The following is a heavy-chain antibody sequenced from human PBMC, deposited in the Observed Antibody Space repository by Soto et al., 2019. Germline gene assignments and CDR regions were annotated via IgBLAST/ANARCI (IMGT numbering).Heavy chain of an antibody. V-gene: IGHV1-18*04. CDR1: GYTFTSYG. D-gene: IGHD3-22*01. CDR3: ARDPPEYYDSSGYYSRLIRMYYYGMDV. CDR2: ISAYNGNT. J-gene: IGHJ6*02. Sequence: GASVKVSCKASGYTFTSYGISWVRQAPGQGPEWMGWISAYNGNTNYAQKLQGRVTMTTDTSTSTAYMELRSLRSDDTAVYYCARDPPEYYDSSGYYSRLIRMYYYGMDVWGQGTTVTVSS.